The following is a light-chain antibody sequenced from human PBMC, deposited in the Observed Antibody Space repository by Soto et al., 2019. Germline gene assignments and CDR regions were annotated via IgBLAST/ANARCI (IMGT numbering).Light chain of an antibody. Sequence: EIVLTQSPATLSLSPGERATLSCRASQSIGLAIAWYQHKPGQAPRLLMFDASQRATGIPARFRGSGSGTDFTVSISSLEPEDFAVCYCQQRTDRPPWTFGQGTKVESK. CDR3: QQRTDRPPWT. CDR1: QSIGLA. CDR2: DAS. V-gene: IGKV3-11*01. J-gene: IGKJ1*01.